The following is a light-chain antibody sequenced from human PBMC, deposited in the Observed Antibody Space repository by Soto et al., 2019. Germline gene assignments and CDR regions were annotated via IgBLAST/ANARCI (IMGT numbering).Light chain of an antibody. CDR1: QTIINY. V-gene: IGKV1-39*01. CDR2: AAS. J-gene: IGKJ5*01. CDR3: QQTYNVPIT. Sequence: DIQMTQSPSSLSASVGDRVTITCRASQTIINYLNWFQQKPGKAPELLIFAASSLQSGVPSRFSGSGAGTDFTLTISSLQPGEFAVYYCQQTYNVPITFGQGTRLEIK.